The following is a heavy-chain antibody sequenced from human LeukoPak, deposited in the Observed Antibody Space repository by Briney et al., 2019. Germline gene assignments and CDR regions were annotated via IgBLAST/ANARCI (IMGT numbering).Heavy chain of an antibody. CDR3: AKCILTGYYKGYMDV. CDR1: GFIFSDYY. CDR2: ISSSGSST. D-gene: IGHD3-9*01. V-gene: IGHV3-23*01. Sequence: PGGSLRLSCAASGFIFSDYYVSWIRQAPGKGLEWISYISSSGSSTYYADSVKGRFTISRDNSKNTLYLQMNSLRAEDTAVYYCAKCILTGYYKGYMDVWGKGTTVTISS. J-gene: IGHJ6*03.